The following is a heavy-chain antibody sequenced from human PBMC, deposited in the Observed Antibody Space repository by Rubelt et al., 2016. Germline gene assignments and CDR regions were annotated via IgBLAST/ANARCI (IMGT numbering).Heavy chain of an antibody. CDR3: ASGKSGYDYGLDY. CDR1: GYTFTGYY. D-gene: IGHD5-12*01. CDR2: INPNSGGT. Sequence: QVQLVQSGAEVKKPGASVKVSCKASGYTFTGYYMHWVRQAPGQGLEWMGWINPNSGGTNYAQKFQCRVTMTRDTPVSTAYKELSRLTSDDTAVYYCASGKSGYDYGLDYWGQGTLVTVSS. J-gene: IGHJ4*02. V-gene: IGHV1-2*02.